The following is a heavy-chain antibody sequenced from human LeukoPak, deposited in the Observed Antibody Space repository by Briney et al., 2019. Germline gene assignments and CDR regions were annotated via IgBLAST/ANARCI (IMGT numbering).Heavy chain of an antibody. J-gene: IGHJ6*03. D-gene: IGHD1-26*01. Sequence: GASVKVSCKASGGTFSSYAISWVRQAPGQGLEWMGGIIPIFGTANYAQKFQGRVTITADKSTSTAYMELSSLRSEDMAVYYCARARGSYYYYYMDVWGKGTTVTVSS. CDR3: ARARGSYYYYYMDV. V-gene: IGHV1-69*06. CDR1: GGTFSSYA. CDR2: IIPIFGTA.